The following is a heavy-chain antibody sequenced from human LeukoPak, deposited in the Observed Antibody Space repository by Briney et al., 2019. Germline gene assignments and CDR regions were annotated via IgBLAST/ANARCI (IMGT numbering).Heavy chain of an antibody. CDR3: TRVPVRLWYYYGSGSPNWFDP. J-gene: IGHJ5*02. Sequence: EASVKVSCKVSGYTLTELSMHWVRQAPGKGLEWMGGFDPEDGETIYAQKFQGRVTMAEDTSTDTAYMELSSLRSEDTAVYYCTRVPVRLWYYYGSGSPNWFDPWGQGTLVTVSS. V-gene: IGHV1-24*01. CDR2: FDPEDGET. CDR1: GYTLTELS. D-gene: IGHD3-10*01.